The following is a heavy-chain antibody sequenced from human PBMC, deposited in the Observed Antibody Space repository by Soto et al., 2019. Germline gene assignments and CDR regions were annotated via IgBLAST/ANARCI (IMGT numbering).Heavy chain of an antibody. J-gene: IGHJ6*03. Sequence: SETLSLTCTVSGGSISSGGYYWSWIRQHPGKGLEWIGYIYYSGSTYYNPSLKSRVTISVDTSKNQFSLKLSSVTAADTAVYYCARGFSYVGPSVGVGTESYYYYMDVWGKGTTVTVSS. CDR2: IYYSGST. D-gene: IGHD3-3*01. CDR1: GGSISSGGYY. V-gene: IGHV4-31*03. CDR3: ARGFSYVGPSVGVGTESYYYYMDV.